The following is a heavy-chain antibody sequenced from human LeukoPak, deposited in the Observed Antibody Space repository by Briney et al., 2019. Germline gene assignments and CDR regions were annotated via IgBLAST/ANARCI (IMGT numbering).Heavy chain of an antibody. CDR2: FDPEDGET. J-gene: IGHJ4*02. Sequence: ASVKVSCKVSGYTLTELSMHWVRQAPGKGLEWMGGFDPEDGETIYAQKFQGRVTMTEDTSTGTAYMELSSLRSEDTAVYYCATRRGYSYLYYFDYWGQGTLVTVSS. CDR3: ATRRGYSYLYYFDY. CDR1: GYTLTELS. D-gene: IGHD5-18*01. V-gene: IGHV1-24*01.